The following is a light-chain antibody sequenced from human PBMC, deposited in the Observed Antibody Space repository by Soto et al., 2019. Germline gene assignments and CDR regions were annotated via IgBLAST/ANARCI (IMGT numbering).Light chain of an antibody. CDR3: QQYNDWPLT. Sequence: ELVSTQSPVTMSVSPGERATLSCRASQSVRSNLAWYQQKPGQAPSLLIYGAFTRATGIPTRFRGTGSGTEFTLTISSLQSEDFALYYCQQYNDWPLTFGHGTKVDIK. V-gene: IGKV3-15*01. CDR2: GAF. J-gene: IGKJ1*01. CDR1: QSVRSN.